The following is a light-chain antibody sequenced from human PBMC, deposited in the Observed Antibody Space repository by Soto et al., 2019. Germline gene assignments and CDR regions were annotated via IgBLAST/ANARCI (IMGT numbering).Light chain of an antibody. Sequence: DIVMTQSPLSLPVTPGEPASISCRSSQSLLHNNGYNYLDWYLQKPGQSPQLLIYLGSNRASGVPDRFSGSGSGTDFTLNISRVEAEDVGVYYCMQALQTPPTFGQGTKLDVK. CDR1: QSLLHNNGYNY. CDR3: MQALQTPPT. CDR2: LGS. V-gene: IGKV2-28*01. J-gene: IGKJ2*01.